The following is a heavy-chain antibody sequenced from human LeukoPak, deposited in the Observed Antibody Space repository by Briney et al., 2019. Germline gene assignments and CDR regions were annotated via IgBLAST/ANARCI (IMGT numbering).Heavy chain of an antibody. CDR1: GYTFTSYD. CDR2: MNPNSGNT. D-gene: IGHD6-13*01. Sequence: ASVKVSCKASGYTFTSYDINRVRQATGQGLEWMGWMNPNSGNTGYAQKFQGRVTITRNTSISTAYMELSSLRSEDTAVYYCAREGIIAAADYWGQGTLVTVSS. J-gene: IGHJ4*02. V-gene: IGHV1-8*03. CDR3: AREGIIAAADY.